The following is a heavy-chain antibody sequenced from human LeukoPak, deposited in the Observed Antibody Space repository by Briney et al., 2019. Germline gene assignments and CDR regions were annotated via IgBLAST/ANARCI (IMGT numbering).Heavy chain of an antibody. Sequence: ASVKVSCKASGYTFTSYGISWVRQAPGQGLEWMGWISAYNGNTNYAQELQGRVTMTTDTSTSTAYMELRSLRSDDTAVYYCARDDSSGYYYVPYFDYWGRGTLVTVSS. J-gene: IGHJ4*02. V-gene: IGHV1-18*01. CDR3: ARDDSSGYYYVPYFDY. D-gene: IGHD3-22*01. CDR1: GYTFTSYG. CDR2: ISAYNGNT.